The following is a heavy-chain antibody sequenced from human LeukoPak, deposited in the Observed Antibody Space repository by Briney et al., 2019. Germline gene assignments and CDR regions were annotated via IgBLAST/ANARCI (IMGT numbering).Heavy chain of an antibody. J-gene: IGHJ4*02. CDR1: GFTFSSYA. CDR2: ISGSGGST. D-gene: IGHD6-19*01. CDR3: AKKQGSSGWYAIPLYFDY. Sequence: GGSLRLSCAASGFTFSSYAMSWVRQAPGKGLEWVSAISGSGGSTYYADSVKGRFTISRDNSKNTLYLQMNSLRAEDTALYYCAKKQGSSGWYAIPLYFDYWGQGTLVTVSS. V-gene: IGHV3-23*01.